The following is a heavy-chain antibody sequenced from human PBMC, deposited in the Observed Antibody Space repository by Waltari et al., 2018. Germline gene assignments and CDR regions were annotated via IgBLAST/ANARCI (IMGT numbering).Heavy chain of an antibody. V-gene: IGHV4-39*01. D-gene: IGHD5-12*01. CDR2: VSHNGVT. Sequence: QLQLQESGPGLVKPSETLSLTCSVSGGSITARSHLWGWIRQSPGQALEWIGTVSHNGVTSTSPSLQSRLTMSRDTSKNQLSLTLGSVTASDTAVYYCATYIGASVGTAAFDVWGQGTMVAVSS. J-gene: IGHJ3*01. CDR1: GGSITARSHL. CDR3: ATYIGASVGTAAFDV.